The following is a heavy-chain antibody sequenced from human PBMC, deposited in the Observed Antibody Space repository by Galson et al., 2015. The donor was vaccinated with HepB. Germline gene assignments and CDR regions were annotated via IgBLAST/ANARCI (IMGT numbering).Heavy chain of an antibody. CDR3: AGYYDSSGYYYYYYGMDV. Sequence: SETLSLTCAVYGGSFSGYYWSWIRQPPGKGLEWIGEINHSGSTNYNPSLKSRVTISVDTSKNQFSLKLSSATAADTAVYYCAGYYDSSGYYYYYYGMDVWGQGTTVTVSS. CDR1: GGSFSGYY. CDR2: INHSGST. D-gene: IGHD3-22*01. V-gene: IGHV4-34*01. J-gene: IGHJ6*02.